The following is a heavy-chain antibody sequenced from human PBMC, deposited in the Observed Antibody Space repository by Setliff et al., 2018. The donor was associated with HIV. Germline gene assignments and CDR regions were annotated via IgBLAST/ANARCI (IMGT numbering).Heavy chain of an antibody. D-gene: IGHD3-22*01. Sequence: GGSLRLSCAASGFTFRNAWMSWVRQAPGQGLEWVGRIKSKSDGGAVHYAAPVKGRFTISRDDSQDPLYLEMNSLTNEDTAMYYCTTYSSVYYHSDCWGQGTLVTVSS. CDR1: GFTFRNAW. J-gene: IGHJ4*02. CDR2: IKSKSDGGAV. CDR3: TTYSSVYYHSDC. V-gene: IGHV3-15*06.